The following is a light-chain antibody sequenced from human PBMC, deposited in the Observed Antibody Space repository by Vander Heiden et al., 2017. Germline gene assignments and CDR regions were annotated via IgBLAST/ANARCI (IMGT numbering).Light chain of an antibody. CDR2: AAS. CDR3: QQANSFPTT. V-gene: IGKV1-12*01. Sequence: DIQMSQSPSSVSASVGDRVTITCRASQGISNSLAWYQQKPGKAPKRLISAASSLQSGVPSRFSGSVSGTDFTLSISSLQPEDFATYFCQQANSFPTTFAPWTRTEI. CDR1: QGISNS. J-gene: IGKJ5*01.